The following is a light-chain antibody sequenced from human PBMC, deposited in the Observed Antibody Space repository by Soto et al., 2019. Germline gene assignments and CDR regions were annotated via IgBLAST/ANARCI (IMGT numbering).Light chain of an antibody. CDR3: CSYAGTYTYL. CDR1: SSDVGGFNY. J-gene: IGLJ1*01. CDR2: DVR. V-gene: IGLV2-11*01. Sequence: QSALTQPRSVSGSPGQSVTISCTGTSSDVGGFNYVSWHQQHPGEGPKLIIYDVRKRPSGVPDRFSGSKSGNTASLTIPGLQAEDEADYYCCSYAGTYTYLFGTGTKVTVL.